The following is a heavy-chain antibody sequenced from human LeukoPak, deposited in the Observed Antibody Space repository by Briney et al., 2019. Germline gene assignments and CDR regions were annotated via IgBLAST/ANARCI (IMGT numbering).Heavy chain of an antibody. V-gene: IGHV1-69*05. J-gene: IGHJ5*02. CDR1: GGTFSSYA. CDR2: IIPIFGTA. CDR3: AREGSLAFDP. Sequence: GASVKVSCKASGGTFSSYAISWVRQAPGQGLEWMGGIIPIFGTANYAQNFQGRVTMTTDTSTSTAYMELRSLRSDDTAVYYCAREGSLAFDPWGQGTLVTVSS.